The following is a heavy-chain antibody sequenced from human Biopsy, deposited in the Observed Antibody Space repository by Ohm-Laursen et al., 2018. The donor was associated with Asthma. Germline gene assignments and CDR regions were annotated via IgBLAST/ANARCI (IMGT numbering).Heavy chain of an antibody. J-gene: IGHJ4*02. CDR1: GGTFNTYV. CDR2: INSVFGTT. Sequence: SVKVSCKSLGGTFNTYVIGWVRQAPGQRLEWMGGINSVFGTTTYPQKFQDRVTITADDSTGTVYMELSSLRSEDTAVYYCARKAGSCISRTCYSLDFWGQGTLVTVSS. CDR3: ARKAGSCISRTCYSLDF. D-gene: IGHD2-2*01. V-gene: IGHV1-69*13.